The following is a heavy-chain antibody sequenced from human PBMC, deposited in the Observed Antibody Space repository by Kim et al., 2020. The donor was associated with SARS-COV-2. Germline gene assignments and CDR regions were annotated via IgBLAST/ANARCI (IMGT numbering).Heavy chain of an antibody. CDR2: INHSGST. V-gene: IGHV4-34*01. D-gene: IGHD2-15*01. CDR3: ASAYCSGGSCYWDY. J-gene: IGHJ4*02. CDR1: GGSFSGYY. Sequence: SETLSLTCAVYGGSFSGYYWSWIRQPPGKGLEWIGEINHSGSTNYNPSLKSRVTISVDTSKNQFSLKLSSVTAADTAVYYCASAYCSGGSCYWDYWGQGILFTVSS.